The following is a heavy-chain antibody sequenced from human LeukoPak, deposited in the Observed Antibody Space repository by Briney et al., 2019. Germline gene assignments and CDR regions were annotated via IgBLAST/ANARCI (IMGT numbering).Heavy chain of an antibody. CDR2: IIPIFGTA. CDR1: RGTFSSYA. D-gene: IGHD2-2*01. CDR3: ASQLLRDREYFQH. Sequence: ASVKVSCKASRGTFSSYAISWVRQAPGQGLEWMGGIIPIFGTANYAQKFQGRVTITADESTSTAYMELSSLRSEDTAVYYCASQLLRDREYFQHWGQGTLVTVSS. J-gene: IGHJ1*01. V-gene: IGHV1-69*01.